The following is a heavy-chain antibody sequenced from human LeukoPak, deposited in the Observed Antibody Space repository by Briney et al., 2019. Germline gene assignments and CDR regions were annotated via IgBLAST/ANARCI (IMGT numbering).Heavy chain of an antibody. CDR2: IASDGSST. CDR3: AKARYSSSRTGYYFDY. D-gene: IGHD6-13*01. CDR1: GFTFSSYW. J-gene: IGHJ4*02. Sequence: PGGSLRLSCAASGFTFSSYWMNWVRQAPGKGLVWVSRIASDGSSTTYADSVKGRFTISRDNSKNTLYLQMNSLRAEDTAVYYCAKARYSSSRTGYYFDYWGQGTLVTVSS. V-gene: IGHV3-74*01.